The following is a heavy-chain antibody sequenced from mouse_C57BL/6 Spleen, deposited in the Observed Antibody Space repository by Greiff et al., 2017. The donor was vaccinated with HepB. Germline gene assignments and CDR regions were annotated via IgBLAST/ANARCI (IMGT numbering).Heavy chain of an antibody. Sequence: QVQLQQPGAELVKPGASVKLSCKASGYTFTSYWMHWVKQRPGRGLEWIGRIDPNSGGTKYNEKFKSKATLTVDKPSSTAYMQLSSLTSEDSAVYYCARTRSTMVTTLYYFDYWGQGTTLTVSS. V-gene: IGHV1-72*01. CDR2: IDPNSGGT. CDR3: ARTRSTMVTTLYYFDY. D-gene: IGHD2-2*01. J-gene: IGHJ2*01. CDR1: GYTFTSYW.